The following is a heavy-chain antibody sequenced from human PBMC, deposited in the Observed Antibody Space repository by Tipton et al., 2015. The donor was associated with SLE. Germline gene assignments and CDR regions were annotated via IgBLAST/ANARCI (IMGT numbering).Heavy chain of an antibody. D-gene: IGHD4-17*01. CDR1: GGSLSGYY. V-gene: IGHV4-34*01. CDR3: ARGLYGDEPGY. J-gene: IGHJ4*02. Sequence: TLSLTCAVYGGSLSGYYFRWVRQPPGKGVGWVGEINHSGSTNYNPSLKSRVTISVDTSKNQFSLKLTSLTAADTAVYYCARGLYGDEPGYWGQGTLVTVSS. CDR2: INHSGST.